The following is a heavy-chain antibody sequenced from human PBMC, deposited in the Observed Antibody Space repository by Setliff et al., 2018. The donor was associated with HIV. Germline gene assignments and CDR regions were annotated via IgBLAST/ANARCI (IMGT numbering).Heavy chain of an antibody. J-gene: IGHJ4*02. CDR1: GGSFSGNY. CDR3: AATYGRGGGRDCPHMDDY. D-gene: IGHD2-21*02. V-gene: IGHV4-34*01. CDR2: INYSGTT. Sequence: SETLSLTCALYGGSFSGNYWSWIRQPPGKGLEWIGEINYSGTTTHNPFLKSRVTISVDKSKRQFSLQLNSVTAADSSTYYCAATYGRGGGRDCPHMDDYWGQGSLVTASS.